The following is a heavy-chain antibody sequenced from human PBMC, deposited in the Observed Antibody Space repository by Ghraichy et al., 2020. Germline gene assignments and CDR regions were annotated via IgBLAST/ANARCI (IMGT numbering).Heavy chain of an antibody. Sequence: GESLNISCATSGFNLGVYTMNWLRWAPNRGLEWVASISSDSVYIYYGASVRGRFTIDRDNAVKSIYLQMNSLRVDDTAMYYCVRADGSGSFYYWGQGTLVTVSS. CDR1: GFNLGVYT. D-gene: IGHD3-10*01. J-gene: IGHJ4*02. CDR3: VRADGSGSFYY. CDR2: ISSDSVYI. V-gene: IGHV3-21*01.